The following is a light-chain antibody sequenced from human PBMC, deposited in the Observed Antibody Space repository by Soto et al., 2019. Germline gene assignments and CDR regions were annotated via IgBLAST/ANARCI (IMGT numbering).Light chain of an antibody. V-gene: IGKV1-12*01. J-gene: IGKJ4*01. CDR3: QQNNTLLHLT. CDR1: QGISNW. CDR2: AAS. Sequence: DIQMTQSPSSVSASVGDRVTITCRASQGISNWLAWYQQQPGKAPKLLIYAASSLQSGVPSRFSGGGSGTHFTLIISSLQAEDFATYYCQQNNTLLHLTFGGGKKVEIK.